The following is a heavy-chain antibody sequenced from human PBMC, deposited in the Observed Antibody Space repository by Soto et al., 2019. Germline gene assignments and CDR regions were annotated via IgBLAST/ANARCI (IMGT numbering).Heavy chain of an antibody. CDR2: IYWADAK. D-gene: IGHD3-16*01. J-gene: IGHJ4*02. CDR3: AHKGGGDRILDY. V-gene: IGHV2-5*02. Sequence: QITLKESGPTLVKPTQTLTLTCTFSGFSLSTSGVGVGWIRQPPGKALEWLALIYWADAKHYSPSLKRRLTTNKDTPKNQVGLKMTNKDPGDTATFYWAHKGGGDRILDYWGQGTLVTVSS. CDR1: GFSLSTSGVG.